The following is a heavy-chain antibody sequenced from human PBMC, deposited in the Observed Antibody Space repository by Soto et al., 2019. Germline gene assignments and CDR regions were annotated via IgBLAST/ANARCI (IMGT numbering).Heavy chain of an antibody. CDR2: ISWNSGSI. Sequence: VQLVESGGGLVQPGRSLRLSCAASGFTFDDYAMHWVRQAPGKGLEWVSGISWNSGSIGYADSVKGRFTISRDNANNSLYLQMNSLRAEDTALYYCAKDDSSGWYSDYWGQGTLVTVSS. CDR1: GFTFDDYA. J-gene: IGHJ4*02. D-gene: IGHD6-19*01. CDR3: AKDDSSGWYSDY. V-gene: IGHV3-9*01.